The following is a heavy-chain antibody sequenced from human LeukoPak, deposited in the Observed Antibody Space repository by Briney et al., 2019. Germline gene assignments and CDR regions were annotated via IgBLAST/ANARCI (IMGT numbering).Heavy chain of an antibody. Sequence: PGGSLRLSCAASGFTFSSYAMSWVRQAPGKGLEWGSAISGSGGSTYYADSMKGRFTISRDDSMNTLYLQMNSLRAEDTAVYYCAKEREYSSGWSLRTFDYWGQGTLVTVSS. V-gene: IGHV3-23*01. CDR3: AKEREYSSGWSLRTFDY. J-gene: IGHJ4*02. D-gene: IGHD6-19*01. CDR2: ISGSGGST. CDR1: GFTFSSYA.